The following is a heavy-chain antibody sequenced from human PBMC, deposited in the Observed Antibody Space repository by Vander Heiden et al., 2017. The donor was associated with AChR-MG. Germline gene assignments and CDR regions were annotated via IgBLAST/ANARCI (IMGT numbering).Heavy chain of an antibody. CDR1: GFTFSNAW. D-gene: IGHD3-3*01. CDR3: TTDWLLNPDAFDI. CDR2: IKSKTDGGTT. J-gene: IGHJ3*02. Sequence: EVQLVESGGGLVKPGGSLRLSCAASGFTFSNAWMSWVRQDPGKGLEWVGRIKSKTDGGTTDYAAPVKGRFTISRDDSKNTLYLQMNSLKTEDTAVYYCTTDWLLNPDAFDIWGQGTMVTVSS. V-gene: IGHV3-15*01.